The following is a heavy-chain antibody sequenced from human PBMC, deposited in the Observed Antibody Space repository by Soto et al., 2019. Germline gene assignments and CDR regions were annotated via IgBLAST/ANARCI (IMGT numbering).Heavy chain of an antibody. CDR1: GGTFSGYA. J-gene: IGHJ1*01. V-gene: IGHV1-69*06. CDR2: IIPIFGTA. CDR3: AGAYSGYSSGPEYFQH. D-gene: IGHD6-19*01. Sequence: GASVKVSCKASGGTFSGYAISWVRQAPGQGLEWMGGIIPIFGTANYAQKFQGRVTITADKSTSTAYMELSSLRSEDTAVYYCAGAYSGYSSGPEYFQHWGQGTLVTVSS.